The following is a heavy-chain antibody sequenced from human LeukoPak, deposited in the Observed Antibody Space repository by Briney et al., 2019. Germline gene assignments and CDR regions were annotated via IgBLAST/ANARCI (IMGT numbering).Heavy chain of an antibody. J-gene: IGHJ3*02. Sequence: SETLSLTCTVSGGSISSSSYYWGWIRQPPGKGLEWIGSIYYSGSTYYNPSLKSRVTISVDTSKNQFSLKLSSVTAADTAVYYCASPSSRTYYYGSGSYGTDAFDIWGQGTMVTVSS. CDR3: ASPSSRTYYYGSGSYGTDAFDI. D-gene: IGHD3-10*01. CDR2: IYYSGST. V-gene: IGHV4-39*01. CDR1: GGSISSSSYY.